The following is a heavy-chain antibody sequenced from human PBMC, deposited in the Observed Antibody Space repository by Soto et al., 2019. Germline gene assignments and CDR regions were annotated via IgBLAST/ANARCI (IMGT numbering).Heavy chain of an antibody. CDR3: ARDGSSNHYYYYGMDV. V-gene: IGHV3-33*01. CDR1: GFTFSSYG. D-gene: IGHD6-13*01. CDR2: IWYDGSNK. J-gene: IGHJ6*02. Sequence: QVQLVESGGGVVQPGRSLRLSCAASGFTFSSYGMQWVRQAPSKGLEWVAVIWYDGSNKYYADSVKGRFTISRDNSKNTLYLQMNSLRAEDTAVYYCARDGSSNHYYYYGMDVWGQGTTVTVSS.